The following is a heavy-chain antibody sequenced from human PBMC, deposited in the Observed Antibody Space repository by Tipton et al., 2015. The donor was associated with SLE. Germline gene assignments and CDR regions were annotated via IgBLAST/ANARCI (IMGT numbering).Heavy chain of an antibody. D-gene: IGHD2-21*01. J-gene: IGHJ5*02. V-gene: IGHV4-39*07. CDR1: GGSISSSSYY. CDR2: IYYSGST. CDR3: ARQGDEHIVVVIAKSWFDP. Sequence: TLSLTRTVSGGSISSSSYYWGWIRQPPGKGLEWIGSIYYSGSTYYNPSLKSRVTISVDTSKNQFSLKLSSVTAADTAVYYCARQGDEHIVVVIAKSWFDPWGQGTLVTVSS.